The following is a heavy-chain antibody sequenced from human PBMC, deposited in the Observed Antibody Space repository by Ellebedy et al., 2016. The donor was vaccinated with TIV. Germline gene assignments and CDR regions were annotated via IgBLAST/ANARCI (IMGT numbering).Heavy chain of an antibody. CDR1: GYTLTELS. J-gene: IGHJ5*02. CDR2: FDPEDGET. D-gene: IGHD3-10*01. Sequence: AASVKVSCKVSGYTLTELSMHWVRQAPGKGLEWMGGFDPEDGETIYAQKFQGRVTMTEDTSTDTAYMELSSLRSEDTAVYYCATGYYGSGSYYDNWFDPWGQGTLVTVSS. CDR3: ATGYYGSGSYYDNWFDP. V-gene: IGHV1-24*01.